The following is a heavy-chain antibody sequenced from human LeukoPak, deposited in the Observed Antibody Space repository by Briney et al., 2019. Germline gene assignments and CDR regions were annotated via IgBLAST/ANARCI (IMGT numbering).Heavy chain of an antibody. J-gene: IGHJ6*04. CDR3: AELGITMIGGV. CDR1: GFTFSSYE. D-gene: IGHD3-10*02. V-gene: IGHV3-48*03. Sequence: HGGSLRLPCAASGFTFSSYEMNWVRQAPGKGLEWVSYISSSGSTIYYADSVKGRFTISRDNAKNSLYLQMNSLRAEDTAVYYCAELGITMIGGVWGKGTTVTISS. CDR2: ISSSGSTI.